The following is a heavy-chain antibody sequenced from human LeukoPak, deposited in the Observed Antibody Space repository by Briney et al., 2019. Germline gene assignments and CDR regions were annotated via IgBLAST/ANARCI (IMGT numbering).Heavy chain of an antibody. J-gene: IGHJ4*02. Sequence: GGSLRLSCAASGFTFSRYSMNWVRQAPGKGLEWVSYISRSSSTIHYADSVKGRFTISRDNAKSSLFLRMNSLRAEDTAVYYCARDGGATMVRGVATYDSWGQGTLVTVSS. D-gene: IGHD3-10*01. V-gene: IGHV3-48*04. CDR1: GFTFSRYS. CDR3: ARDGGATMVRGVATYDS. CDR2: ISRSSSTI.